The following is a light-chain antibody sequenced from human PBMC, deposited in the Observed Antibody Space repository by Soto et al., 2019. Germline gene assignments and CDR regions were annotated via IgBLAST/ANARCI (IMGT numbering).Light chain of an antibody. CDR1: SSDIGGYNS. V-gene: IGLV2-8*01. J-gene: IGLJ1*01. Sequence: QSVLTQSPSASGSPGQSVTISCTGTSSDIGGYNSVSWYQQHPGKAPKVMIYDVTKRPSGVPDRFSGSKSGNTASLTVSALQAEDEADYYSTSYTNSSTLGVFGTGTKVTVL. CDR3: TSYTNSSTLGV. CDR2: DVT.